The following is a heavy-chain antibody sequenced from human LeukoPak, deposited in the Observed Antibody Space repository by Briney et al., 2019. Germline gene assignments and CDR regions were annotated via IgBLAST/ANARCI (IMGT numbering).Heavy chain of an antibody. Sequence: SETLSLTCTVSGGSISNYFWSWIRQPPGKALEWIGYIYYSGSTNYNPSLKGQGTISVDTSKNHFSLKLSSVTAADTAVYYCARGYSTSWYYFDYWGQGTLVTVSS. CDR3: ARGYSTSWYYFDY. V-gene: IGHV4-59*01. CDR2: IYYSGST. CDR1: GGSISNYF. J-gene: IGHJ4*02. D-gene: IGHD6-13*01.